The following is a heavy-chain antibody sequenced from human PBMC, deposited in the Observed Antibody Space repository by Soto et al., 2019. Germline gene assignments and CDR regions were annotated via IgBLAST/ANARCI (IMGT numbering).Heavy chain of an antibody. V-gene: IGHV3-23*01. CDR3: AKDPATMVRGGIYYFDY. J-gene: IGHJ4*02. D-gene: IGHD3-10*01. CDR2: ISGSGGST. CDR1: GFTFSSYA. Sequence: EVQLLESGGGLVQPGGSLRLSCAASGFTFSSYAMSWVRQAPGKALEWVSAISGSGGSTYYADSVKGRFTISRDNSKNTLYLQMNSLRAEDTAVYYCAKDPATMVRGGIYYFDYWGQGTLVTVSS.